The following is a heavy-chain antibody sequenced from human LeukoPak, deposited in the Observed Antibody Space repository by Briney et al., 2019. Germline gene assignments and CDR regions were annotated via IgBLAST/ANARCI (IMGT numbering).Heavy chain of an antibody. Sequence: GGSLRLSCVGSGFTIHDHAMHWVRHAPGKGLEWVSVIYSGGSTCYADSVKGRFTIYRDNSKNTLYLQMNSLRAEDTAVYYCAREGGRRDFDYWGQGTLVTVSS. D-gene: IGHD3-16*01. V-gene: IGHV3-66*01. CDR2: IYSGGST. CDR3: AREGGRRDFDY. J-gene: IGHJ4*02. CDR1: GFTIHDHA.